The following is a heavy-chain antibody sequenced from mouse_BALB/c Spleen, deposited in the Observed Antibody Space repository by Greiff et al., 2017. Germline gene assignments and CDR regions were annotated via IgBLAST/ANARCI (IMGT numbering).Heavy chain of an antibody. J-gene: IGHJ2*01. D-gene: IGHD4-1*02. V-gene: IGHV5-6-3*01. Sequence: EVQGVESGGGLVQPGGSLKLSCAASGFTFSSYGMSWVRQTPDKRLELVATINSNGGSTYYPDSVKGRFTISRDNAKNTLYLQMSSLKSEDTAMYYCARSQLGRDYFDYWGQGTTLTVSS. CDR1: GFTFSSYG. CDR3: ARSQLGRDYFDY. CDR2: INSNGGST.